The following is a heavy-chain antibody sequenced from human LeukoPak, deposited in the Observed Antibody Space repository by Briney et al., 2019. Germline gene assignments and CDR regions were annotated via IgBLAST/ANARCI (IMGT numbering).Heavy chain of an antibody. CDR2: ISGNGDNT. D-gene: IGHD4-23*01. CDR1: GFTFSNYG. CDR3: ARGNSGPLHFDY. J-gene: IGHJ4*02. Sequence: GGSLRLSCAASGFTFSNYGMSWVRQAPGKGLEWVSGISGNGDNTYYADSVKGRLTISRHNSKNTLYLQMNSLRAEDTAVYYCARGNSGPLHFDYWGQGTLVTVSS. V-gene: IGHV3-23*01.